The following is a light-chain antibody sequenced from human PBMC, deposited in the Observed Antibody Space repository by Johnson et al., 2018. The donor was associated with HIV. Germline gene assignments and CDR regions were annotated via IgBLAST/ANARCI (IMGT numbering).Light chain of an antibody. Sequence: QSVLTQPPSVSAAPGQKVTISCSGTSSNVGNNYVSWYQQFPGTAPKLLIYEKNKRPSGIPDRFSGSKSGTSATLGITGLQTGDEADYYCGTWDSSLSAVVFGTGTKVTVL. CDR1: SSNVGNNY. CDR3: GTWDSSLSAVV. CDR2: EKN. J-gene: IGLJ1*01. V-gene: IGLV1-51*02.